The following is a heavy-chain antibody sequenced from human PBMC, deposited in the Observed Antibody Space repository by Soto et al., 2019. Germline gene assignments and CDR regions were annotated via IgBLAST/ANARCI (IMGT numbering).Heavy chain of an antibody. J-gene: IGHJ6*03. CDR1: GYTFTSYA. CDR3: ARDSVVVAATLYYYYYMDV. Sequence: GASVKVSCKASGYTFTSYAMHWVRQAPGQRLEWMGWINAGNGNTKYSQKFQGRVTITRDTSASTAYMELSSLRSEDTAVYYCARDSVVVAATLYYYYYMDVWGKGTTVTVSS. V-gene: IGHV1-3*01. CDR2: INAGNGNT. D-gene: IGHD2-15*01.